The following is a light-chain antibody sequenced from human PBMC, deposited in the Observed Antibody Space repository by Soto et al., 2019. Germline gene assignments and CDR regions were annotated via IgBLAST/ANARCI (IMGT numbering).Light chain of an antibody. Sequence: DIQMTQSPSTLSGSVGDRVTITCRAIQTISSWLAWYQQKPGKAPKLLIYKASTLKSGVPSGFSGSGSGTEFTLTISSLQPDDFATYYCQHYNSYSEAFGQGTKVDIK. CDR2: KAS. J-gene: IGKJ1*01. CDR3: QHYNSYSEA. V-gene: IGKV1-5*03. CDR1: QTISSW.